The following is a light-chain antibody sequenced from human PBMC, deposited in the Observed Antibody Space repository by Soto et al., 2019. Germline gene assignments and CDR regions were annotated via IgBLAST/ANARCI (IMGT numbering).Light chain of an antibody. CDR3: QQYGYSPIP. J-gene: IGKJ5*01. CDR1: QSITRTY. V-gene: IGKV3-20*01. CDR2: DIS. Sequence: EGVLTQSPGTLSLSPGERATLSCRASQSITRTYFAWYQQKPGQPLRLLIYDISTRATGIPDRFSASGSATDFTLTISGLKTEDFAVYYCQQYGYSPIPFGQGTQLEIK.